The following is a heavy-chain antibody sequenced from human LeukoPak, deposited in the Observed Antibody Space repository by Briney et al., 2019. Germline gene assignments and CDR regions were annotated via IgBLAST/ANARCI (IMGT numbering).Heavy chain of an antibody. J-gene: IGHJ4*02. D-gene: IGHD6-13*01. CDR1: GFTFSSYG. Sequence: GRSLRLSCAASGFTFSSYGMHWVRQAPGKGLEWVAVISYDGSNKYYADSVKGRFTISRDNSKNTLYLQMNSLRAEDTAVYYCAGGRRHLVHGPLDDWGQGTLVTVSS. V-gene: IGHV3-30*03. CDR2: ISYDGSNK. CDR3: AGGRRHLVHGPLDD.